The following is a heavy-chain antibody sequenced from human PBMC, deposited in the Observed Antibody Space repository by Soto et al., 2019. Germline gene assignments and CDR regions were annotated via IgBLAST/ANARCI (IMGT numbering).Heavy chain of an antibody. D-gene: IGHD6-13*01. CDR1: GDTFRTYV. CDR2: IIPIFGAS. V-gene: IGHV1-69*01. CDR3: AMYSKNNSGAFDI. Sequence: QVQVVQSGAEVKKPGSSVKVSCKASGDTFRTYVITWVRQAPGQGLEWMGGIIPIFGASNYAQKFQGRVTITADESTSTAYMELSSLRSEDTAVYYCAMYSKNNSGAFDIWGQGTMVTVSS. J-gene: IGHJ3*02.